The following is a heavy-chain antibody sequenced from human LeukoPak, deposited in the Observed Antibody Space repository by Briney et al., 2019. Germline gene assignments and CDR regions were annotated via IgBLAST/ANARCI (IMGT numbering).Heavy chain of an antibody. CDR2: INWNGGTT. Sequence: TGGSLRLSCAASGFTFDDYGMTWVRQAPGKGLEWVSGINWNGGTTGYADSVKGRFTISRDNAKNSLHLQMNSLRAEDTALYYCARGYSGYGGHYYYYMDVWGKGTTVTVSS. D-gene: IGHD5-12*01. CDR3: ARGYSGYGGHYYYYMDV. CDR1: GFTFDDYG. J-gene: IGHJ6*03. V-gene: IGHV3-20*04.